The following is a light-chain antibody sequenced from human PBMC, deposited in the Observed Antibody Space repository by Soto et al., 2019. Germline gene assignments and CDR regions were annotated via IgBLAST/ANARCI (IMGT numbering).Light chain of an antibody. CDR2: GAS. Sequence: LTQSPGTLSLTQGERATLHCRASQSVSSSYLAWYQQKPGQAPRLLIYGASSRATGIPDRFSGSGSGTDFTLTISRLEPEDFAVYYCQQYGSSPLTFAGGTKADI. V-gene: IGKV3-20*01. J-gene: IGKJ4*01. CDR1: QSVSSSY. CDR3: QQYGSSPLT.